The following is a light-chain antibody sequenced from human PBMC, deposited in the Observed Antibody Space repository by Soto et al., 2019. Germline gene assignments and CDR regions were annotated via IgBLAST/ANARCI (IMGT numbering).Light chain of an antibody. CDR1: SSDIGSHNF. CDR2: GVS. J-gene: IGLJ3*02. V-gene: IGLV2-14*01. Sequence: QSALTQPASVSGSPGQSITISCTGTSSDIGSHNFVSWHQQHPGTAPKFIIYGVSNRPSGVSNRFSGSKSGNTASLTISGLQADDEADYYCSSYTSTLIGVFGGGTKLTVL. CDR3: SSYTSTLIGV.